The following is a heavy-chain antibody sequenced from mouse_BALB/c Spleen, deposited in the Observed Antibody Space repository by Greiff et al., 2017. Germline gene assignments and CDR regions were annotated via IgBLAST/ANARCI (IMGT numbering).Heavy chain of an antibody. V-gene: IGHV1-69*01. Sequence: QVQLQQSGAELVMPGASVKMSCKASGYTFTDYWMHWVKQRPGQGLEWIGAIDTSDSYTSYNQKFKGKATLTVDESSSTAYMQLSSLTSEDSAVYYCARVEARDYWGQGTTLTVSS. J-gene: IGHJ2*01. CDR2: IDTSDSYT. CDR3: ARVEARDY. CDR1: GYTFTDYW.